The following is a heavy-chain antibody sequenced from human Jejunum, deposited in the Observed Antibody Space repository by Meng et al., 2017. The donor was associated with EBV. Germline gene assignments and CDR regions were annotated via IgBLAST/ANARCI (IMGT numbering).Heavy chain of an antibody. CDR2: ISSGSSFI. J-gene: IGHJ4*02. CDR1: GFTFSSYS. V-gene: IGHV3-21*02. CDR3: VRDSSFNVH. Sequence: DVRLVCSGGAPVKTGGSHTVSCAAFGFTFSSYSMNWVRQAPGKGLEWVSYISSGSSFIYYADSVKGRFTISRDDAKNSLSLQMNNLGADDTAVYYCVRDSSFNVHWGQGTLVTVSS. D-gene: IGHD3-16*02.